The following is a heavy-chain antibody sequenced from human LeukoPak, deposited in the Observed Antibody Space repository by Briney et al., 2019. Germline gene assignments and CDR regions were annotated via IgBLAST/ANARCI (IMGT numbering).Heavy chain of an antibody. J-gene: IGHJ4*02. CDR1: GFTFSSYS. V-gene: IGHV3-21*01. D-gene: IGHD2-2*02. CDR3: ASTTTRYCSSTSCYIHFDY. Sequence: GGSLRLSCAASGFTFSSYSMNWVRQAPGKGLEWVSSISSSSSYIYYADSVKGRFTISRDNAKISLYLQMNSLRAEDTAVYYCASTTTRYCSSTSCYIHFDYWGQGTLVTVSS. CDR2: ISSSSSYI.